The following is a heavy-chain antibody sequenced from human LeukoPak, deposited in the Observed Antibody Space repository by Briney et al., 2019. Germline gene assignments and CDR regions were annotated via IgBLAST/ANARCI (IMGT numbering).Heavy chain of an antibody. Sequence: SETLSLTCTVSGGSISSYYWSWLRQPPGKGLEWIGYIYYSGSTNYNPSLKSRVTISVDTSKNQFSLKLSSVTAADTAVYYCARDSPGVAATFDYWGQGTLVTVSS. D-gene: IGHD6-13*01. CDR2: IYYSGST. CDR1: GGSISSYY. J-gene: IGHJ4*02. V-gene: IGHV4-59*01. CDR3: ARDSPGVAATFDY.